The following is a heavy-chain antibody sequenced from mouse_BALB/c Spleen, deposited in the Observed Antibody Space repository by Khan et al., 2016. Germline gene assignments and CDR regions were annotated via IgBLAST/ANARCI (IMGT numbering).Heavy chain of an antibody. D-gene: IGHD2-5*01. Sequence: EVELVESGGGLVKPGGSLKLSCAASGFTFSSYAMSWVRQTPEKRLEWVASISSGGSTYYPDSVKGRFTISRDNARNILNLQMSSLRSEDTAMYYCAREDYSNYGDYFDYWGQGTTLTVSS. CDR3: AREDYSNYGDYFDY. J-gene: IGHJ2*01. CDR1: GFTFSSYA. V-gene: IGHV5-6-5*01. CDR2: ISSGGST.